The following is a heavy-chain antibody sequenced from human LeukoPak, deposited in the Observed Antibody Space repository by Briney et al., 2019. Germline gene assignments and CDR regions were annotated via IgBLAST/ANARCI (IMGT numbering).Heavy chain of an antibody. D-gene: IGHD6-13*01. CDR3: GGEFSSSPASMDV. Sequence: GGSLRLSCAASGFAFRDCSMNWVRQAPGKGLEWVSFISSTSDYIYYADSVKGRFTISRDNAKKSLYLQVNSLREEDTAVYYCGGEFSSSPASMDVWGQGTTVTVSS. V-gene: IGHV3-21*01. J-gene: IGHJ6*02. CDR2: ISSTSDYI. CDR1: GFAFRDCS.